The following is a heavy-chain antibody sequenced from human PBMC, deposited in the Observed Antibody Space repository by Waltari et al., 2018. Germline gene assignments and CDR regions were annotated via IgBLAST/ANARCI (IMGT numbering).Heavy chain of an antibody. Sequence: QVQLVQSGAEVKKPGASVKVSCKASGYTFTSYDINWVRQATGQGLEWMGWMNPNSGNTGYAQKFQGRVTMTRNTSISTAYMELSSLRSEDTAVYYCARGTRLGELSTRNWFDPWGQGTLVTVSS. CDR1: GYTFTSYD. CDR2: MNPNSGNT. V-gene: IGHV1-8*01. CDR3: ARGTRLGELSTRNWFDP. J-gene: IGHJ5*02. D-gene: IGHD3-16*02.